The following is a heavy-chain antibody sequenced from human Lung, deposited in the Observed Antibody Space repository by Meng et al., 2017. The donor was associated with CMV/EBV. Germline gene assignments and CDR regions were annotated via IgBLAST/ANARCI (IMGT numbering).Heavy chain of an antibody. CDR2: INPNSGGT. V-gene: IGHV1-2*02. Sequence: ASVXVSCKASGYTFTGYYMHWVRQAPGQGLEWMGWINPNSGGTNYAQKFQGRVTMTRDTSISTAYMELSRLRSDDTAVYYCARVFGVVVPLEGCMDVWGQGTTVTV. CDR1: GYTFTGYY. D-gene: IGHD2-2*01. J-gene: IGHJ6*02. CDR3: ARVFGVVVPLEGCMDV.